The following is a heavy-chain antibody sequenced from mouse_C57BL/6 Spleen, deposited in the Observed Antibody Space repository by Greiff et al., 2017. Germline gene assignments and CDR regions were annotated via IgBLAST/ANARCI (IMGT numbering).Heavy chain of an antibody. J-gene: IGHJ4*01. Sequence: QVQLQQPGAELVKPGASVKMSCKASGYTFTSYWITWVKQRPGQGLEWIGDIYPGSGSTNYNEKFKRKATLTVDTSSSTAYMQLSSLTSEDAAVYYCARGDWDGYYAMDYWGQGTSVTVSS. CDR1: GYTFTSYW. V-gene: IGHV1-55*01. CDR2: IYPGSGST. D-gene: IGHD4-1*01. CDR3: ARGDWDGYYAMDY.